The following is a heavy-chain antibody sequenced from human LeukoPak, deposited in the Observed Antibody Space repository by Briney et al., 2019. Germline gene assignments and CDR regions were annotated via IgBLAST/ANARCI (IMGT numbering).Heavy chain of an antibody. CDR1: GGSVSSGSYY. CDR3: ARTPWASHFDY. J-gene: IGHJ4*02. V-gene: IGHV4-61*01. CDR2: IYYSGST. Sequence: SETLSLTCTVSGGSVSSGSYYWSWIRQPPGKGLEWIGYIYYSGSTNYNPSLKSRVTISVDTSKNQFSLKLSSVTAADAAVYYCARTPWASHFDYWGQGTLVTVSS. D-gene: IGHD2-15*01.